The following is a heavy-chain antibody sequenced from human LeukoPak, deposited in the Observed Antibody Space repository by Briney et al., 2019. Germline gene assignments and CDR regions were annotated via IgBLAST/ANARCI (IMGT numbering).Heavy chain of an antibody. CDR3: ARDRDGYYYFDY. CDR1: GFTFSSYS. J-gene: IGHJ4*02. D-gene: IGHD5-24*01. V-gene: IGHV3-21*01. Sequence: GGSLRLSCAASGFTFSSYSMNWVRQAPGNGLEWVSSISSSSSYIYYADSVKGRFTISRDNAKNSLYLQMNSLRAEDTAVYHCARDRDGYYYFDYWGQGTLVTVSS. CDR2: ISSSSSYI.